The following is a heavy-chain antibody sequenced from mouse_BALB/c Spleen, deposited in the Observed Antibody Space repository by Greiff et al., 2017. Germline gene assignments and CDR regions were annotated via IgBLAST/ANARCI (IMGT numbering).Heavy chain of an antibody. J-gene: IGHJ4*01. D-gene: IGHD2-1*01. V-gene: IGHV1-9*01. CDR3: ARGGNYAYYSMDY. Sequence: QVQLQQSGAELVKPGASVKISCKATGYTFNSYWIEWVKQRPGHGLEWIGGILPGSGSTNYNEKFKGKATITADTSSNTAYMQLSSLTSEDSAVYYCARGGNYAYYSMDYWGQGTSVTVSS. CDR1: GYTFNSYW. CDR2: ILPGSGST.